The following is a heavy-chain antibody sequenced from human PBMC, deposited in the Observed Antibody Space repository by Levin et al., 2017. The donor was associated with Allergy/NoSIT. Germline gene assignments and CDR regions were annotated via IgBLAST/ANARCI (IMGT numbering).Heavy chain of an antibody. CDR3: AREQGDS. J-gene: IGHJ4*02. V-gene: IGHV3-53*01. CDR2: IYIPGTT. Sequence: GGSLRLSCEASGFTISNYYMTWVRQAPGKGLECVSVIYIPGTTYYTDSVKGRFIISRDNSKNTLYLQMNNLRGEDTAVYYCAREQGDSWGQGTQVTVSS. CDR1: GFTISNYY.